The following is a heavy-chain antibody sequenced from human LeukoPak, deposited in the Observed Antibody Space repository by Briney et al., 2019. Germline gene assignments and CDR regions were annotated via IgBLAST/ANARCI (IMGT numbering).Heavy chain of an antibody. V-gene: IGHV4-38-2*02. D-gene: IGHD7-27*01. CDR2: IYHSGST. CDR3: ARDLGTGEKYYFDY. J-gene: IGHJ4*02. Sequence: SETLSLTCTVSGYSISSGYYWGWIRQPPGKGLEWIGSIYHSGSTYYNPSLKSRVTISVDTSKNQFSLKLSSVTAADTAVYYCARDLGTGEKYYFDYWGQGTLVTVSS. CDR1: GYSISSGYY.